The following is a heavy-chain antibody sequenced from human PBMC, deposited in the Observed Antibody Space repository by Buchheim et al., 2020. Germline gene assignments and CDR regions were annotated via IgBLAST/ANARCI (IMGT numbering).Heavy chain of an antibody. D-gene: IGHD4-17*01. V-gene: IGHV3-48*01. CDR3: AREVNDYGDYVNYGMDV. Sequence: EVQLVESGGGLVQPGGSLRLSCAASGFTFSSYSMNWVRQAPGKGLEWVSYISSSSSTIYYADSVKGRFTISRDNAKNSLSLPMNSLRAEDTAVYYCAREVNDYGDYVNYGMDVWGQGTT. CDR1: GFTFSSYS. CDR2: ISSSSSTI. J-gene: IGHJ6*02.